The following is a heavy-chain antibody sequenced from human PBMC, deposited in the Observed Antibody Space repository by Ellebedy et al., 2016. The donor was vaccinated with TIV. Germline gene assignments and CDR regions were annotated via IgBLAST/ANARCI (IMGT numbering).Heavy chain of an antibody. CDR3: ARSQGYKFDH. Sequence: MPSETLSLTCTVSGGSISSYYWSWIRQPPGKGLEWIVYIYNSGSTNYNPSLKSRVTISLDTPKNQFSLKLSSVTAADTAVYYCARSQGYKFDHWGQGTLVTVSS. CDR1: GGSISSYY. V-gene: IGHV4-59*08. J-gene: IGHJ4*02. CDR2: IYNSGST. D-gene: IGHD5-24*01.